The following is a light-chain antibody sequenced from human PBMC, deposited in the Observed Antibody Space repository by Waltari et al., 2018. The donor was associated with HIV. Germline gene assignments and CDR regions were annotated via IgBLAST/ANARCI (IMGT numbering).Light chain of an antibody. CDR1: QSISSY. CDR3: QQRSNWH. CDR2: DAS. Sequence: EIVLTQSPATLSLSPGERATHSCRASQSISSYLAWYQQKPGQAPRLLIYDASNRASGIPARFSGSGSGTDFTLTISSLEPEDFALYYCQQRSNWHFGPGTKVDIK. J-gene: IGKJ3*01. V-gene: IGKV3D-11*02.